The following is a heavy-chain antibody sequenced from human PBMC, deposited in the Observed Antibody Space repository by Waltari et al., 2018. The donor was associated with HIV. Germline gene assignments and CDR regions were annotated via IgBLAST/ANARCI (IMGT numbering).Heavy chain of an antibody. V-gene: IGHV4-59*01. CDR1: GGSFSTYS. D-gene: IGHD3-10*01. CDR3: ARDFYGSGIGLSRGRRYFDP. J-gene: IGHJ5*02. CDR2: IYYNGGT. Sequence: QVQLQESGPGLVKPSETLSLTCTVSGGSFSTYSLSWIRPPPGKGLEWMGYIYYNGGTKYNPSLKNRVTMTIDTSKTQFSLELSSVATADTAIYYCARDFYGSGIGLSRGRRYFDPWGQGALVTVSS.